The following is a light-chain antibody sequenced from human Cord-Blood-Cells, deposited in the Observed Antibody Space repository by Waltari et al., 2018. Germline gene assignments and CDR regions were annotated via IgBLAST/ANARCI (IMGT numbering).Light chain of an antibody. V-gene: IGLV2-14*01. J-gene: IGLJ1*01. CDR3: SSYTSSSTPYYV. CDR1: SHDRGGYNY. CDR2: DVS. Sequence: QSALTQPASVSGSPGQSIPNSCTGTSHDRGGYNYVPSYQQHPGKAPKLMIYDVSNRPSGVSNRFSGSKAGNTASLTISGLQAEDEADYYCSSYTSSSTPYYVFGTGTKVTVL.